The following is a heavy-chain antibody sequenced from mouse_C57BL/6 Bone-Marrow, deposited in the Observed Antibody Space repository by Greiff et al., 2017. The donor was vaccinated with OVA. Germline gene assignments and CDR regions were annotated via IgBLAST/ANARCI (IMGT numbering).Heavy chain of an antibody. Sequence: VQLQQSGAELVRPGASVKLSCTASGFNIKDDYMHWVKQRPEQGLEWIGWIDPENGDTEYASKFQGKATITADTSSNTAYLQLSSLTSEDTAVYFCITYDGYYTACFAYWGQGTLVTVSA. J-gene: IGHJ3*01. CDR2: IDPENGDT. CDR1: GFNIKDDY. D-gene: IGHD2-3*01. V-gene: IGHV14-4*01. CDR3: ITYDGYYTACFAY.